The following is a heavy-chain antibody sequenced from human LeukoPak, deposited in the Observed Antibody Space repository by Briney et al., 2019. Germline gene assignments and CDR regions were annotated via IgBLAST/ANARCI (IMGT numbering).Heavy chain of an antibody. J-gene: IGHJ6*02. D-gene: IGHD3-16*01. CDR2: MNQDGSEK. V-gene: IGHV3-7*01. CDR1: GITFSDSW. CDR3: ATYTHWVAGDV. Sequence: GGSLRLSCAASGITFSDSWMSWVRQAPGKGLEWVANMNQDGSEKDYVDSVKGRLTISRDNARNSLYLQMGSLRAEDTAVYYCATYTHWVAGDVWGQGTTVTVSS.